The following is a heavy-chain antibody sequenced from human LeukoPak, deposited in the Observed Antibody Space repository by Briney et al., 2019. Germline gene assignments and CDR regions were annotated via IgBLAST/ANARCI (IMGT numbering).Heavy chain of an antibody. V-gene: IGHV3-33*01. Sequence: PGGSLRLSRAASGFTFSDYGMHGVRQAPAKRLDGVAVIYKDGNNKYYAYSVKGRFASSRENSNTMLYLELSSLRAEDTAVYYCARDSSRSVLLWFGELLWGQGTLVTVSS. CDR2: IYKDGNNK. D-gene: IGHD3-10*01. CDR1: GFTFSDYG. J-gene: IGHJ4*02. CDR3: ARDSSRSVLLWFGELL.